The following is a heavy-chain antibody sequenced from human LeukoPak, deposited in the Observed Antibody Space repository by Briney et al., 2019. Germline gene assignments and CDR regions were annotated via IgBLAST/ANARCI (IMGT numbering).Heavy chain of an antibody. D-gene: IGHD2-2*02. V-gene: IGHV6-1*01. CDR1: GDSVSSNSAA. CDR3: ARETPVFCSSTSCYIFDS. CDR2: TYYRSRWFN. J-gene: IGHJ4*02. Sequence: SQTLSLTCDISGDSVSSNSAAWNWIRQSPSRGLEWLGRTYYRSRWFNDYAVSVSSRIIINRDTSKNQISLQLDSVISEDTAVYYCARETPVFCSSTSCYIFDSWGQGTLVTVSS.